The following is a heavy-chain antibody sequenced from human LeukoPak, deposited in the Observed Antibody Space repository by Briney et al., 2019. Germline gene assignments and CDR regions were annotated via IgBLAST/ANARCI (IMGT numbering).Heavy chain of an antibody. CDR3: ARVKEVATYYYDSSGYGGNADWFDP. D-gene: IGHD3-22*01. CDR1: GDSISSSSYY. CDR2: IYYSGST. Sequence: SETLSLTCTVSGDSISSSSYYWGWIRQPPGKGLEWIGTIYYSGSTYYNPSLKSRVTISVDTSKNQFSLKLSSVTAADTAVYYCARVKEVATYYYDSSGYGGNADWFDPWGQGTLVTVSS. V-gene: IGHV4-39*01. J-gene: IGHJ5*02.